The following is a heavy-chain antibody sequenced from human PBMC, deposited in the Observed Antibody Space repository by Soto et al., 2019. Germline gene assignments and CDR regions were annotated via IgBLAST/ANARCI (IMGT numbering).Heavy chain of an antibody. V-gene: IGHV5-51*01. J-gene: IGHJ6*02. D-gene: IGHD2-15*01. CDR3: ARHGGEYYYYYGMDV. CDR1: GYSFTSYW. Sequence: PGESLKISCKGSGYSFTSYWLGWVRQMPGKGLEWMVIIYPGDSDTRYSPSFQGQVTISADKSISTAYLQWSSLKASDTAMYYCARHGGEYYYYYGMDVWGQGTTVTVSS. CDR2: IYPGDSDT.